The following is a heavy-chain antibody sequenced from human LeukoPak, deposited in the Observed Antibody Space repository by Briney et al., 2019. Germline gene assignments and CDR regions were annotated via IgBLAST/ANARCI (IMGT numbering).Heavy chain of an antibody. CDR1: GFTFSIYN. J-gene: IGHJ4*02. CDR3: ARSSDYGGNSDY. Sequence: GGSLRLSCAASGFTFSIYNMNWVRQAPGEGLEWVSHISSSSSTIYYADSVKGRFTISRDNAKNSLYLQMNGLRAEDTAVYYCARSSDYGGNSDYWGQGTLVTVSS. CDR2: ISSSSSTI. V-gene: IGHV3-48*04. D-gene: IGHD4-23*01.